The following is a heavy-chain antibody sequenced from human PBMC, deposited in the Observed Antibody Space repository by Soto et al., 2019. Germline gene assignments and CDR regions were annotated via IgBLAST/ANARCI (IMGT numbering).Heavy chain of an antibody. V-gene: IGHV5-51*01. CDR2: IYPGDSDT. Sequence: GESLKISCKGSGYSFTSYWIGWVRQMPGKGLEWMGIIYPGDSDTRYSPSFQGQVTISADKSISTAYLQWSSLKASDTAMYYCARTYYDFWILDRSRAFDIWGKGPMVSVSS. CDR3: ARTYYDFWILDRSRAFDI. J-gene: IGHJ3*02. CDR1: GYSFTSYW. D-gene: IGHD3-3*01.